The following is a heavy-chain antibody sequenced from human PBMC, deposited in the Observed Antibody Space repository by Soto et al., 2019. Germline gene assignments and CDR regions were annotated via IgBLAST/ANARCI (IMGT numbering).Heavy chain of an antibody. V-gene: IGHV4-39*01. CDR3: ARRNWFSFYY. J-gene: IGHJ4*02. Sequence: QLQLQESGPGLVKPSETLSLTCTVSGGSISSSSYYWGWIRQPPGKGLEWIGSISSSGSTYYKPSLKSRVAMSVDTSKNQFSIKLTSVTAADTAVYYCARRNWFSFYYWGQGTLVTVSS. CDR2: ISSSGST. D-gene: IGHD3-9*01. CDR1: GGSISSSSYY.